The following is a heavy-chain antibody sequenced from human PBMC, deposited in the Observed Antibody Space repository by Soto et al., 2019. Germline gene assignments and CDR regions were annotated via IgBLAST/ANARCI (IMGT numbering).Heavy chain of an antibody. Sequence: GASVKVSCKASGYTFTSYGISWVRQAPGQGLEWVGCICAYNGNTNYAQKLQGRVTMTTDTSTSTAYMELRRLRSDDTAVYYCARRPGEHDSSSPWGQGTLVTVSS. D-gene: IGHD3-22*01. J-gene: IGHJ5*02. CDR3: ARRPGEHDSSSP. CDR1: GYTFTSYG. CDR2: ICAYNGNT. V-gene: IGHV1-18*01.